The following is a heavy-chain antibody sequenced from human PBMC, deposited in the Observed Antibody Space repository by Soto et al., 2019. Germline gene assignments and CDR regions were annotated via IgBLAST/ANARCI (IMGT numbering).Heavy chain of an antibody. CDR3: ARGGRVYGNYYYYMDV. Sequence: QVQLVQSGAEVKKPGASVQVSCKASGYTFTGYYMHWVRQAPGQGLEWMGWINPNSGGTNYAQKFQGWVTMTRDTSSSTAYMELSRLRSDDTAVYYCARGGRVYGNYYYYMDVWGKGTTVTVSS. CDR1: GYTFTGYY. J-gene: IGHJ6*03. D-gene: IGHD2-8*01. V-gene: IGHV1-2*04. CDR2: INPNSGGT.